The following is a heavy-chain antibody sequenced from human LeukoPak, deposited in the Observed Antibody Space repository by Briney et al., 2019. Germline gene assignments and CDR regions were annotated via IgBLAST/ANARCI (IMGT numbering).Heavy chain of an antibody. V-gene: IGHV3-23*01. CDR3: ASSRNDFWSGLYYYYYYGMDV. D-gene: IGHD3-3*01. Sequence: PGGSLRLSCVASDFSFSNYDMYWVRQAPGKGLEWVSAISGSGGSTYYADSVKGRFTISRDNSKNTLYLQMNSLRAEDTAVYYCASSRNDFWSGLYYYYYYGMDVWGQGTTVTVSS. J-gene: IGHJ6*02. CDR1: DFSFSNYD. CDR2: ISGSGGST.